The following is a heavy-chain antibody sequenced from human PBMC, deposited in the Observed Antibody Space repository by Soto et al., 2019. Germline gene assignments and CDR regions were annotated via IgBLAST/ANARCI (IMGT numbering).Heavy chain of an antibody. CDR2: IYPTASDT. Sequence: EVQLVQSGAEVKKPGESLTISCKGSGYRFTDYWIGWVRQMPGKGLYLLGIIYPTASDTIYRPSFQVKVTISADKSINTAYLQWSSLTASDTAMYYCARLGSGTYRPNDGFDPWGQGTQVTVSS. CDR1: GYRFTDYW. D-gene: IGHD3-10*01. CDR3: ARLGSGTYRPNDGFDP. V-gene: IGHV5-51*03. J-gene: IGHJ5*02.